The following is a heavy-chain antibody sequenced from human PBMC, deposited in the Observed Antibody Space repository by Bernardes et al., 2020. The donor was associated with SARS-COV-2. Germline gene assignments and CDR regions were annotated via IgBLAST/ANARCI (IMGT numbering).Heavy chain of an antibody. Sequence: VWSLILSCRTSGLVFSNTDMAWVRQAPGKGLEWVATISAVRNTHYADSTLGRFTISRDDANNVVYLQMNSLRAEDTATYFCATELQYDDLYWGQGTRVTVSS. CDR1: GLVFSNTD. CDR2: ISAVRNT. J-gene: IGHJ4*02. D-gene: IGHD3-16*01. CDR3: ATELQYDDLY. V-gene: IGHV3-53*01.